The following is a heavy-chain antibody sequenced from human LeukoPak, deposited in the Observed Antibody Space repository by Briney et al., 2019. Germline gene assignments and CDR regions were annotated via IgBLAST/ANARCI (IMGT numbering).Heavy chain of an antibody. Sequence: GGSLRLSCAASGFTFSHYWMHWVRQAPGKGLVWVSRINCDGSSTTYADSVKGRFTISRDNAKNTLYLQMNSLRADDTAVYYCARDADYGDYLLAYWGQGTLVTVSS. CDR1: GFTFSHYW. J-gene: IGHJ4*02. V-gene: IGHV3-74*01. D-gene: IGHD4-17*01. CDR3: ARDADYGDYLLAY. CDR2: INCDGSST.